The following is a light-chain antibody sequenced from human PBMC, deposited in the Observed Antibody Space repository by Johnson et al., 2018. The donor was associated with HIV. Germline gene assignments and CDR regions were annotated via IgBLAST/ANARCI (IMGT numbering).Light chain of an antibody. CDR1: SSNIGNNY. J-gene: IGLJ1*01. V-gene: IGLV1-51*02. Sequence: QSVLTQPPSVSAAPGQKVTISCSGSSSNIGNNYVSWYQQVPGTAPKVLIYEKNKRPSGIPDRISGSKSGTSATLAITGLQTGDEADYYCGTWDTSLSAGGVFGSGTKVTVL. CDR2: EKN. CDR3: GTWDTSLSAGGV.